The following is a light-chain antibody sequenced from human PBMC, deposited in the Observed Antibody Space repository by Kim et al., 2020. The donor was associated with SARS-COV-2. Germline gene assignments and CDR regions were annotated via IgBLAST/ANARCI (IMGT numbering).Light chain of an antibody. CDR2: DDR. V-gene: IGLV3-21*03. Sequence: SYELAQPPSLPVAPGKTARITCGGDNIGGKNVHWYQQKPGQAPVLVVYDDRDRPSGIPERFSGSNFGNTATLTISGVEAEDEADYYCQVWDSSSDHVVFGGGTQLTVL. CDR1: NIGGKN. CDR3: QVWDSSSDHVV. J-gene: IGLJ2*01.